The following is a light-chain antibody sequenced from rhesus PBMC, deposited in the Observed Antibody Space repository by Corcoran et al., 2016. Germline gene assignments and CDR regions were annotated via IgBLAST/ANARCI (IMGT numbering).Light chain of an antibody. CDR1: QGVSSW. J-gene: IGKJ3*01. V-gene: IGKV1-22*01. CDR2: KAS. Sequence: DIQMTQSPSSLSASVGDTVTITCRASQGVSSWLAWFQQNPGKAPKFLIYKASSLQMGAPSRCTGSGSRTDFSLTISSLQSEDFATYYYQQYSSRPITFGPGTKRDIK. CDR3: QQYSSRPIT.